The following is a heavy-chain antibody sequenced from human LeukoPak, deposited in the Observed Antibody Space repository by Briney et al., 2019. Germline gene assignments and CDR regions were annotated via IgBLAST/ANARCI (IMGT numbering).Heavy chain of an antibody. J-gene: IGHJ6*02. Sequence: PGGSLRLSCAASGFTFSSYGMHWVRQAPGKGLEWVAVISYDASNKYYADSVKGRFTISRDNSKNTLYLQMNSLRAEDTAVYYCAKDLFDYDFWSGYLYPTYYYYGMDVWGQGTTVTVSS. D-gene: IGHD3-3*01. CDR1: GFTFSSYG. CDR3: AKDLFDYDFWSGYLYPTYYYYGMDV. V-gene: IGHV3-30*18. CDR2: ISYDASNK.